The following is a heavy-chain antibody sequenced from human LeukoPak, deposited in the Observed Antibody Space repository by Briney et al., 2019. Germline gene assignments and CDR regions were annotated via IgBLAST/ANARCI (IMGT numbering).Heavy chain of an antibody. D-gene: IGHD3-10*01. Sequence: GGSLRLSCAASGFTFSDRYMIWVRQIPGKGLEWISYISPSGGNIYYADSVKDRFTVSRDNALNSVFLQMNSLRGEDTAFYYCARASDLLMWFGAIDHWAQGTLVTVSS. J-gene: IGHJ4*02. CDR1: GFTFSDRY. CDR3: ARASDLLMWFGAIDH. CDR2: ISPSGGNI. V-gene: IGHV3-11*01.